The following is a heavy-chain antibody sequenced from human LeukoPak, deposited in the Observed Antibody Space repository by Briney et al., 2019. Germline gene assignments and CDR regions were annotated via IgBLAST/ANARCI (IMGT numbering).Heavy chain of an antibody. J-gene: IGHJ4*02. CDR2: ISGSGDST. CDR3: AKHGTYYDFWSGQYYFDY. V-gene: IGHV3-23*01. D-gene: IGHD3-3*01. Sequence: GGSLRLSCAASGFTFSSHAMSWVRQAPGKGLEWVSGISGSGDSTNYADSVKGRFTISRDNSRNTLYLQMNSLRAEDTAVYYCAKHGTYYDFWSGQYYFDYWGQGTLVTASS. CDR1: GFTFSSHA.